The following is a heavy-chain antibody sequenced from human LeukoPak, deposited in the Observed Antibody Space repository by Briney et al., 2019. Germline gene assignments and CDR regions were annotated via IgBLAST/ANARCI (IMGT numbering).Heavy chain of an antibody. Sequence: SETLSLTCAVYGGSFSGYYWTWIRQPPGKGLEWIGEINHSGYTKYNPSLKSRVTISADTSENQFSLKLSSVTAADTAVYYCAKGPPIKCEILTGYYNFDSWGQGTLVTVSS. D-gene: IGHD3-9*01. CDR3: AKGPPIKCEILTGYYNFDS. J-gene: IGHJ4*02. CDR2: INHSGYT. CDR1: GGSFSGYY. V-gene: IGHV4-34*01.